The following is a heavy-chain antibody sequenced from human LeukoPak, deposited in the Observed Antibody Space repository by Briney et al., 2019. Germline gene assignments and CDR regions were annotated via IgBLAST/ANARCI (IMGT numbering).Heavy chain of an antibody. CDR1: GGSISSHY. CDR2: GCYSGST. V-gene: IGHV4-59*11. D-gene: IGHD3-9*01. Sequence: SETLSLTCTVSGGSISSHYWSWIRQPPGQGQELIGYGCYSGSTNYNPSLKSRVTISIDTSNNQLSLNLSSVTAADTAVYYCAREATYDILTGYFHYMDVWGKGTTVTVSS. J-gene: IGHJ6*03. CDR3: AREATYDILTGYFHYMDV.